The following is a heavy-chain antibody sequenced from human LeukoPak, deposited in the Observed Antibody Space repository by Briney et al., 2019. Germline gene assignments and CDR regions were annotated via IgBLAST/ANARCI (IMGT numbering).Heavy chain of an antibody. V-gene: IGHV1-46*01. D-gene: IGHD3-22*01. CDR3: ARPYYYDSSGYSRDRSYYFDY. J-gene: IGHJ4*02. Sequence: GASVKVSCKASGYTFTSYYMHWVRQAPGQGLEWMGIINPSGGSTSYAQKFQGRVTMTRDTSTSTVYMELSSLRSEDTAVYYCARPYYYDSSGYSRDRSYYFDYWGQGTLVTVSS. CDR1: GYTFTSYY. CDR2: INPSGGST.